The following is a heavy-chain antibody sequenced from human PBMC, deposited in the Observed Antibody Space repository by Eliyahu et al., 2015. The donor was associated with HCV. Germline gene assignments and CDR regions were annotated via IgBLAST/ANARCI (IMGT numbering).Heavy chain of an antibody. D-gene: IGHD4-17*01. CDR1: GFTVSSNY. Sequence: EVQLVESGGGLVQPGGSLRLSCAASGFTVSSNYMSWVRQAPGKGLEWVSVIYSGGDTYYADSVKGRFTISRDNSKNTLYLQMNSLRAEDTAVYYCARGRTHDYGDYFDYWGQGTLVTVSS. CDR2: IYSGGDT. V-gene: IGHV3-66*01. CDR3: ARGRTHDYGDYFDY. J-gene: IGHJ4*02.